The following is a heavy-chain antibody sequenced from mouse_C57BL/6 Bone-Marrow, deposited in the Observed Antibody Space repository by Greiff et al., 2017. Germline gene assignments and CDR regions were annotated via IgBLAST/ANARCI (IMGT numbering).Heavy chain of an antibody. D-gene: IGHD4-1*02. V-gene: IGHV1-7*01. J-gene: IGHJ3*01. Sequence: QVQLQQSGAELAKPGASVKLSCKASGYTFTSYWMHWVKQRPGHGLEWIGYINPSSGYTKYNQKFKDKATLTADKSSSTAYMQLSSLTYEESAVYYCARFQLGRGRAWFAYWGQGTLVTVSA. CDR1: GYTFTSYW. CDR3: ARFQLGRGRAWFAY. CDR2: INPSSGYT.